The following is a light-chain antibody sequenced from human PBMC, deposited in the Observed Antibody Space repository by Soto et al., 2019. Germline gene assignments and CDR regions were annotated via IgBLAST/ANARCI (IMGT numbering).Light chain of an antibody. J-gene: IGLJ1*01. CDR2: DVS. V-gene: IGLV2-14*01. CDR3: SSYTSSRGV. CDR1: SSDVGGYNY. Sequence: QSALTQPASVSGSPGQSITISCTGTSSDVGGYNYVSWYQQHPGKAPKLMIYDVSNRPSGVSNRFSGSKSGNTASLTISGVQAEDDADYYCSSYTSSRGVFGTGTKLTVL.